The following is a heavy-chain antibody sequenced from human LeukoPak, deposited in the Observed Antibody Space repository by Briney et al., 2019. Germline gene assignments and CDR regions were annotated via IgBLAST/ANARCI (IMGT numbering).Heavy chain of an antibody. CDR2: ITWDGGNI. D-gene: IGHD3-3*01. CDR1: GFTFGDYT. V-gene: IGHV3-9*03. Sequence: PGGSLRLSCVTSGFTFGDYTMHWVRQVPGKGLEWLSGITWDGGNIAYADSVKGRFTISRDNAKSSLYLQMNSLRNEDMAFYFCAKGYTFHGVAHDSGYFDYWGQGTLVTVS. J-gene: IGHJ4*02. CDR3: AKGYTFHGVAHDSGYFDY.